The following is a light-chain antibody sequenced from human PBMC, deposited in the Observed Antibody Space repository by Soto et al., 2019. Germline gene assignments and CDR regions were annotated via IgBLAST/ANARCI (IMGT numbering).Light chain of an antibody. CDR2: DAF. V-gene: IGKV3-11*01. Sequence: EIVLTQSPGTLSLSPGDRATLSCRASQSVGTYLVWYQQKPGQAPRLLIYDAFTRATGIPARFSGSGSGTDFPLTISSLEPEDFAVYYCQHRIDWPLTFGGGTKVEIK. CDR3: QHRIDWPLT. CDR1: QSVGTY. J-gene: IGKJ4*01.